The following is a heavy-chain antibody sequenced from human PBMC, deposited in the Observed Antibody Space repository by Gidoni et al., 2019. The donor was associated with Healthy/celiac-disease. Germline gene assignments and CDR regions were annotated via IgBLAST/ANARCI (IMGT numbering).Heavy chain of an antibody. Sequence: QVQLVASGGGVVQPGRSLRLSCAASGFTFSSYGRHWVRQAPGKGLEWVAVILYDGSNKYYADSVKGRFTISRDNSKNTLYLQMNSLRAEDTAVYYCARGSDFWSGPTTYYYGMDVWGQGTTVTVSS. J-gene: IGHJ6*02. V-gene: IGHV3-33*01. CDR1: GFTFSSYG. CDR2: ILYDGSNK. D-gene: IGHD3-3*01. CDR3: ARGSDFWSGPTTYYYGMDV.